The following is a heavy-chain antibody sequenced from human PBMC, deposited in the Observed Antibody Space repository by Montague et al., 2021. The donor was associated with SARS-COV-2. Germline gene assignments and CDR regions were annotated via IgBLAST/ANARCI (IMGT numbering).Heavy chain of an antibody. CDR1: GFTFSSYA. Sequence: SLRLSCAASGFTFSSYAMHWVRQAPGKGLEWVAVISYDGSNKYYXDSVKGRFTISRDNSKNTLYLQMNSLGAEDTAVYYCAREEAAGDYYYYYGMDVWGQGTTVTVSS. CDR3: AREEAAGDYYYYYGMDV. D-gene: IGHD6-25*01. V-gene: IGHV3-30-3*01. CDR2: ISYDGSNK. J-gene: IGHJ6*02.